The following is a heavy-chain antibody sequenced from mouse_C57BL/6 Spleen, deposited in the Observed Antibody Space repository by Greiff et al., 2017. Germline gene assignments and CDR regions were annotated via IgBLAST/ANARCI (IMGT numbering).Heavy chain of an antibody. CDR1: GFNIKDYY. D-gene: IGHD4-1*01. CDR2: IDPEDGDT. CDR3: TTRLTGTAG. Sequence: EVLLQQSGAELVRPGASVKLSCTASGFNIKDYYMHWVKQRPEQGLEWIGRIDPEDGDTEYAPKFQGKATMTADTSTNTAYLQLSSLTSEDTAVYYCTTRLTGTAGWGQGALVTVSA. J-gene: IGHJ3*01. V-gene: IGHV14-1*01.